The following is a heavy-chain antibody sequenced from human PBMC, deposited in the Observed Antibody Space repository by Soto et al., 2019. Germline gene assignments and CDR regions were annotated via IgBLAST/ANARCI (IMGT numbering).Heavy chain of an antibody. D-gene: IGHD3-16*02. V-gene: IGHV1-69*01. Sequence: QVQLVQSGAEVKKPGSSVKVSCKASGDSDTNYVISWVRQAPGQGLEWMGGIFPKFGTTYSAQKLQDRLTITADESTSTVYMQLSSLRLDDTAVYYCEAEMTFGKLSVVWGQGTTVTVSS. J-gene: IGHJ6*02. CDR2: IFPKFGTT. CDR1: GDSDTNYV. CDR3: EAEMTFGKLSVV.